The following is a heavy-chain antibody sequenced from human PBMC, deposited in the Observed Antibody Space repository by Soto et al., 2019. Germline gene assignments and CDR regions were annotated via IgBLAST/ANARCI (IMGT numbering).Heavy chain of an antibody. D-gene: IGHD3-10*01. Sequence: PSQTLSLTCAISGDSVSSNSAAWNWIRQSPSRGLEWLGRTYYRSKWYNDYAVSVKSRITINPDTSKNQFSLQLNSVTPEDTAVYYCAREGGDGSGADSSFDYWGQGTLVTVSS. J-gene: IGHJ4*02. V-gene: IGHV6-1*01. CDR2: TYYRSKWYN. CDR3: AREGGDGSGADSSFDY. CDR1: GDSVSSNSAA.